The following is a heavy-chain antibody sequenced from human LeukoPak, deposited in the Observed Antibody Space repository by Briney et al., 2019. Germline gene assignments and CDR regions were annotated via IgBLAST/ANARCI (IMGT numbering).Heavy chain of an antibody. CDR1: GFTVSSNY. V-gene: IGHV3-66*01. D-gene: IGHD2-21*01. J-gene: IGHJ3*02. CDR2: IYSGGST. Sequence: GGSLRLSCAASGFTVSSNYMSWVRQAPGKGLGWVSVIYSGGSTYYADSVKGRFTIPRDNSKDTLYLQMNSLRAEDTAVYYCARVLVGFGAFDIWGQGTMVTVSS. CDR3: ARVLVGFGAFDI.